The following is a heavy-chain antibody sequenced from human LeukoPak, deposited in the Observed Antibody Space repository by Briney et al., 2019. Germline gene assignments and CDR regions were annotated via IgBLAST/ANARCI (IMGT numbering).Heavy chain of an antibody. J-gene: IGHJ6*03. CDR1: GYTFTSYY. D-gene: IGHD3-10*01. Sequence: ASVEVSCKASGYTFTSYYMHWVRQAPGQGLEWMGWINPNSGGTNFAQMFQGRVTVTRDTSINTAYMELSRLKSDDTAVYYCARGGGYTYYYGSGSYNYYMDVWGTGTTVTVSS. V-gene: IGHV1-2*02. CDR3: ARGGGYTYYYGSGSYNYYMDV. CDR2: INPNSGGT.